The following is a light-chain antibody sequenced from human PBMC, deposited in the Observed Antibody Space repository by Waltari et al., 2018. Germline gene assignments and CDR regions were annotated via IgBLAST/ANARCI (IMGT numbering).Light chain of an antibody. CDR2: GNQ. CDR1: SSNIGAGYD. V-gene: IGLV1-40*01. Sequence: QSVLTQPPSVSGAPGQRVIISCTGSSSNIGAGYDVHWYQQSLGIAPKLLIYGNQNQHPGIPAPLSGSKSGTSASLVISGLQAEDEADYYCQSYDNTLSGSHVVFGGGTKLTVL. CDR3: QSYDNTLSGSHVV. J-gene: IGLJ2*01.